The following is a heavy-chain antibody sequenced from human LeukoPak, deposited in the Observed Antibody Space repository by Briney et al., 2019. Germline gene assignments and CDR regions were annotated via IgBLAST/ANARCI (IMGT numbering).Heavy chain of an antibody. CDR1: GGSISSGSYY. CDR2: IYTSGST. Sequence: PSETLSLTCTVSGGSISSGSYYWSWIRQPAGKGLEWIGRIYTSGSTNYNPSLKSRVTISVDTSKNQFSLKLSSVTAADTAVYYCAREWSYSSSWYIQRRDWYFDLWGRGTLVTVSS. J-gene: IGHJ2*01. V-gene: IGHV4-61*02. D-gene: IGHD6-13*01. CDR3: AREWSYSSSWYIQRRDWYFDL.